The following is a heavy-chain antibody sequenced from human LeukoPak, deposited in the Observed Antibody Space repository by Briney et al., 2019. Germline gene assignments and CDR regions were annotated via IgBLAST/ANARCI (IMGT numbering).Heavy chain of an antibody. CDR3: ARDPYYDRYGMDV. CDR2: IYTSGST. Sequence: PSETLSLTCTVPGGSISSGSYYWSWIRQPAGKGLEWIGRIYTSGSTNYNPSLKSRVTISVDTSKNQFSLKLSSVTAADTAVYYCARDPYYDRYGMDVWGQGTTVTVSS. D-gene: IGHD3-3*01. V-gene: IGHV4-61*02. J-gene: IGHJ6*02. CDR1: GGSISSGSYY.